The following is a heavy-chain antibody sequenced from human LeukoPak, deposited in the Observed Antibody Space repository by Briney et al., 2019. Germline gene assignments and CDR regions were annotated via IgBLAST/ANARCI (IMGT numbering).Heavy chain of an antibody. D-gene: IGHD6-13*01. V-gene: IGHV4-30-2*01. J-gene: IGHJ4*02. CDR2: IYHSGST. CDR3: ARGHLAGGYSSSWSFDY. CDR1: GGSISSGGYS. Sequence: SETLSLTCAVSGGSISSGGYSWSWIRQPPGKGLEWIGYIYHSGSTNYNPSLKSRVTISVDTSKNQFSLKLSSVTAADTAVYYCARGHLAGGYSSSWSFDYWGQGTLVTVSP.